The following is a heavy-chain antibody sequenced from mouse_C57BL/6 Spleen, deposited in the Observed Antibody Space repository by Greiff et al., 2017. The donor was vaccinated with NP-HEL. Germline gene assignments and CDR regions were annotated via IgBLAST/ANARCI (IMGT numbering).Heavy chain of an antibody. CDR2: IYPRSGNT. D-gene: IGHD1-1*01. CDR3: ASLGYGSSGGY. J-gene: IGHJ2*01. Sequence: QVQLQQSGAEPARPGASVKLSCKASGYTFTSYGISWVKQRTGQGLEWIGEIYPRSGNTYYNEKFKGKATLTADKSSSTAYMELRSLTSEDSAVYFCASLGYGSSGGYWGQGTTLTVSS. V-gene: IGHV1-81*01. CDR1: GYTFTSYG.